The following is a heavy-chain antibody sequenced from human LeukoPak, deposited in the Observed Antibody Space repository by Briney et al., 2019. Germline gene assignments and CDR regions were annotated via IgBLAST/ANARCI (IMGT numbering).Heavy chain of an antibody. CDR1: GYTLTGYY. V-gene: IGHV1-2*02. CDR2: IKPNTGAT. CDR3: ARDRVGSGWPRPYYFEV. J-gene: IGHJ4*02. D-gene: IGHD6-19*01. Sequence: ASVKVSCKASGYTLTGYYLHWVRQAPGQGLEWMGWIKPNTGATHSAQKFQGRITMTRDSSISTAYMDLSRLRSDDTAVYYCARDRVGSGWPRPYYFEVWGQGTLVTVSS.